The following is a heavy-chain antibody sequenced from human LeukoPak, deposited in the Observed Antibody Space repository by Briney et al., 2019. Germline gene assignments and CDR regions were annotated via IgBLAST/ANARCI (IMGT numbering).Heavy chain of an antibody. V-gene: IGHV3-7*01. Sequence: GGSLRLSCAASGFTFSSSWMSWVRQAPEKGLEWVANIKPDGSEEHSVDSVKGRFTISRDNAKNSLYLQMNSLRAEDTAVYYCARDGDLYSSSWDTDYWGQGTLVTVSS. J-gene: IGHJ4*02. D-gene: IGHD6-13*01. CDR3: ARDGDLYSSSWDTDY. CDR2: IKPDGSEE. CDR1: GFTFSSSW.